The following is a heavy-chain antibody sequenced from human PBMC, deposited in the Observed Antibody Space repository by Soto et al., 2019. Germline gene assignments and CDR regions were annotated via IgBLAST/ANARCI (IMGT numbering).Heavy chain of an antibody. CDR3: ALYYDFWSGYYPS. J-gene: IGHJ5*02. Sequence: SETLSLTCTVSGGSISSYYWSWIRQPPGKGLEWIGYIYYSGSTNYNPPLKSRVTISVDTSKNQFSLKLSSVTAADTAVYYCALYYDFWSGYYPSWGQGTLVTVSS. V-gene: IGHV4-59*08. D-gene: IGHD3-3*01. CDR2: IYYSGST. CDR1: GGSISSYY.